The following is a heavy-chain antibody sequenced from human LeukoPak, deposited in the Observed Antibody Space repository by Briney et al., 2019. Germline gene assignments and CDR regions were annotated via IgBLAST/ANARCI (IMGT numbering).Heavy chain of an antibody. CDR3: ASLGYCSSTSCYESP. CDR1: GFTFSSYS. CDR2: ISSSSSYI. V-gene: IGHV3-21*01. Sequence: PGGSLRLSCAASGFTFSSYSMNWVRQAPGKGLEWVSSISSSSSYIYYADSVKGRFTISRDNAKNSLYLQTNSLRAEDTAVYYCASLGYCSSTSCYESPWGQGTLVTVSS. J-gene: IGHJ5*02. D-gene: IGHD2-2*01.